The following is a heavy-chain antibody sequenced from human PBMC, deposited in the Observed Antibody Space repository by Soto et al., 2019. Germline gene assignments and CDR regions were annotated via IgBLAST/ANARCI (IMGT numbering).Heavy chain of an antibody. D-gene: IGHD3-10*01. J-gene: IGHJ5*02. CDR3: ARAVGGDGSGSYSWFDP. V-gene: IGHV4-31*03. CDR1: GGSISSGGYY. CDR2: IYYSGST. Sequence: QVQLQESGPGLVKPSQTLSLTCTVSGGSISSGGYYWSWIRQHPGKGLEWIGYIYYSGSTYYNPALKSRVTRSVDTSKNQFSLKLSSVTAADTAVYYCARAVGGDGSGSYSWFDPWGQGTLVTVSS.